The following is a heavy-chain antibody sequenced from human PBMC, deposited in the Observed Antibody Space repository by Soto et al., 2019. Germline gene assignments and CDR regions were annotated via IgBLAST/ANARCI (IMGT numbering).Heavy chain of an antibody. CDR3: VKGGLDDFWSGNRESDHYYGMEV. D-gene: IGHD3-3*01. CDR1: GFTFSTYA. J-gene: IGHJ6*02. V-gene: IGHV3-64D*06. Sequence: PGGSLRLSCSVSGFTFSTYAMNWVRQAPGKGLEFVSTISSNGGTTYYADSVRGRFTFSRDNSKKTLYLQMSSLRGEDTAVYYCVKGGLDDFWSGNRESDHYYGMEVWDQGTTVTVSS. CDR2: ISSNGGTT.